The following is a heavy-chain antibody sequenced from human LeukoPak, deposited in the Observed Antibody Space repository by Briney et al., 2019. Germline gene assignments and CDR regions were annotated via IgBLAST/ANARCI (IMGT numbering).Heavy chain of an antibody. D-gene: IGHD3-10*01. CDR2: ISYDGSNE. Sequence: GGSLRLSCAASGFTFSSYVMHWVRQAPGKGLEWVAIISYDGSNEYYADSVKGRFTISRDNSKNTLYLQMNSLRAEDTAVYYCAKDLLLWFGDHSYMDVWGKGTTVTISS. CDR1: GFTFSSYV. V-gene: IGHV3-30*04. J-gene: IGHJ6*03. CDR3: AKDLLLWFGDHSYMDV.